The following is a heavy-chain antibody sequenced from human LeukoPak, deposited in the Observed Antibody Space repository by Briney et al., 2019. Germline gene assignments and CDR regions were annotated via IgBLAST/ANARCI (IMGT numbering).Heavy chain of an antibody. D-gene: IGHD1-26*01. V-gene: IGHV3-23*01. Sequence: GGSLRLSCAASGFTFSSNAMSWVRQAPGKGLEWVSVITGNGGRTYYADSVKGRFTISRDNSKNTLSLQMNSMRAEDTAVYYCAKDAVAPGSSGDYFDYWGQGTLVTVSS. J-gene: IGHJ4*02. CDR1: GFTFSSNA. CDR3: AKDAVAPGSSGDYFDY. CDR2: ITGNGGRT.